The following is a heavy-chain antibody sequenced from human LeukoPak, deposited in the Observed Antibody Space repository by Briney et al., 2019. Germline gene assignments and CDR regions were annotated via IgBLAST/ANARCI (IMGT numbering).Heavy chain of an antibody. Sequence: SETLSLTCTVSGYSISSGYLWGWIRQPPGKGLEWIGSIDGSGSSYYNPSLKSRVTISVDTSRNQFSLKMTSVTAADTAVYYCARDPVYDLLTSRDYWGQGTLVTVSS. CDR2: IDGSGSS. CDR1: GYSISSGYL. D-gene: IGHD3-9*01. CDR3: ARDPVYDLLTSRDY. V-gene: IGHV4-38-2*02. J-gene: IGHJ4*02.